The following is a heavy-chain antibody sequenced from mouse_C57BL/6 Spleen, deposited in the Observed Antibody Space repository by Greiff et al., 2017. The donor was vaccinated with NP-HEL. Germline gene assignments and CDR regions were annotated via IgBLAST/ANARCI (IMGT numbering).Heavy chain of an antibody. D-gene: IGHD2-3*01. Sequence: QVQLQQSGAELVRPGASVTLSCKASGYTFTDYEMHWVKQTPVHGLEWIGAIDPETGGTAYNQKFKGKAILTADKSSSTAYMELRSLTSEDSAVYYCTRGRWLPPLDYWGQGTTLTVSS. V-gene: IGHV1-15*01. CDR1: GYTFTDYE. CDR3: TRGRWLPPLDY. J-gene: IGHJ2*01. CDR2: IDPETGGT.